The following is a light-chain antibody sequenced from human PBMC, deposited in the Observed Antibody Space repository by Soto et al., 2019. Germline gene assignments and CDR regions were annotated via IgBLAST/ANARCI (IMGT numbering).Light chain of an antibody. CDR1: QSVSSTY. CDR2: AAS. Sequence: EIVLTQSPDTLSLFPGERATLSCRASQSVSSTYLAWYQQKPGQAPGPLISAASSRATGTPDRFSGSGSGTDFTLTISRLEPEDFAVYYCQQYGSSRWTFGQGTKV. CDR3: QQYGSSRWT. V-gene: IGKV3-20*01. J-gene: IGKJ1*01.